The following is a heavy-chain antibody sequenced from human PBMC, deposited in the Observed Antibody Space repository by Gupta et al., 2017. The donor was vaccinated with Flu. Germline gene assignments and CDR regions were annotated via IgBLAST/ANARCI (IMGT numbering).Heavy chain of an antibody. V-gene: IGHV3-9*01. Sequence: EAQLVESGGDLVQPGRSLRLSCAASGFTFEDYALHWVRQAPGEGLEWVSGISWNSGVRDYADSVKGRFTISRDNTKSSLYLQMNSLRAEDTALYYCAKSSVASDTKYFDLWGRGTLVTVSS. CDR2: ISWNSGVR. D-gene: IGHD3-3*02. CDR1: GFTFEDYA. J-gene: IGHJ2*01. CDR3: AKSSVASDTKYFDL.